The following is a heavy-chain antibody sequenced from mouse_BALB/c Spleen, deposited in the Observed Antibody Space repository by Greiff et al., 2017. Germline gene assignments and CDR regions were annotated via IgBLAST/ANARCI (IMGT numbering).Heavy chain of an antibody. CDR2: ISYDGSN. CDR1: GYSITSGYY. J-gene: IGHJ4*01. Sequence: EVKLEESGPGLVKPSQSLSLTCSVTGYSITSGYYWNWIRQFPGNKLEWMGYISYDGSNNYNPSLKNRISITRDTSKNQFFLKLNSVTTEDTATYYCARGGGYYDAMDYWGQGTSVTVSS. CDR3: ARGGGYYDAMDY. V-gene: IGHV3-6*02. D-gene: IGHD2-2*01.